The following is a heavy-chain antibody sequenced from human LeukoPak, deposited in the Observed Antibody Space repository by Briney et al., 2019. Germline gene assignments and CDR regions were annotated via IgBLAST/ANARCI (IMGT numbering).Heavy chain of an antibody. Sequence: SETLSLTCTVSSGSISSYYWSWIRQSPGKGLEWIAYIYYSGSTNYNPSLKSRVTISVDTSKNQFSLKLSSVTAADTAMYYCARAPRGGMVTQFDYWGQGTLVTVSS. CDR3: ARAPRGGMVTQFDY. CDR2: IYYSGST. V-gene: IGHV4-59*01. CDR1: SGSISSYY. J-gene: IGHJ4*02. D-gene: IGHD2-21*02.